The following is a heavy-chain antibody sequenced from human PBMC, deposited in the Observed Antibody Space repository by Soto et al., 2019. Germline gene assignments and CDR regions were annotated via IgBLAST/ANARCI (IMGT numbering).Heavy chain of an antibody. CDR1: GDSVSSNSAA. V-gene: IGHV6-1*01. CDR3: ARDGEEYMVRGQTHWFDP. D-gene: IGHD3-10*01. Sequence: SQTLSLTCAISGDSVSSNSAAWNWIRQSPSRGLEWLGRTYYRSKWYNDYAVSVKSRITINPDTSKNQFSLQLNSVTPEDTAVYYCARDGEEYMVRGQTHWFDPWGQGTLVTVSS. CDR2: TYYRSKWYN. J-gene: IGHJ5*02.